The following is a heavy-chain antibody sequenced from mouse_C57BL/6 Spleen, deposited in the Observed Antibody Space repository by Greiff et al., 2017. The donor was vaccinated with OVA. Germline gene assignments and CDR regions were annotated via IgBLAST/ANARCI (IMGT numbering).Heavy chain of an antibody. D-gene: IGHD1-1*01. CDR2: ISGGGGNT. CDR3: ARHDYGLDY. Sequence: EVQGVESGGGLVKPGGSLKLSCAASGFTFSSYTMSWVRQTPEKRLEWVATISGGGGNTYYPDSVKGRFTISRDNAKNTLYLQMSSLRSEDTALYYCARHDYGLDYWGQGTTLTVSS. J-gene: IGHJ2*01. V-gene: IGHV5-9*01. CDR1: GFTFSSYT.